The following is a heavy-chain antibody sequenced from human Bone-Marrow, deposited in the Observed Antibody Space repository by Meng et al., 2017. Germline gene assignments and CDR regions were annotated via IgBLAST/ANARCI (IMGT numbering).Heavy chain of an antibody. CDR2: ISAYNGNT. J-gene: IGHJ3*02. CDR1: GYTFTSYG. Sequence: ASVKVSCKASGYTFTSYGIRWVRQAPGQGLEWMGWISAYNGNTNYAQKLQGRVTMTTDTSTSTAYMELRSLRSDDTAVYYCARQDYYDSSGYYRFDAFDIWGQGTMVTVSS. D-gene: IGHD3-22*01. CDR3: ARQDYYDSSGYYRFDAFDI. V-gene: IGHV1-18*01.